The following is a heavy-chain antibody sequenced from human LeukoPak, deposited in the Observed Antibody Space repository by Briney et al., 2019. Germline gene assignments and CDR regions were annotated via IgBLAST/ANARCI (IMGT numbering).Heavy chain of an antibody. CDR1: GFPFGDFA. V-gene: IGHV3-23*01. CDR2: ITRSGQNT. D-gene: IGHD4-17*01. CDR3: ARDADYGVYDY. J-gene: IGHJ4*02. Sequence: PGGSLRLSCAASGFPFGDFAMTWVRQVPGGRLQWVSTITRSGQNTYYADSVKGRFTISRDNSKNTLYLQMNSLRAEDTAVYYCARDADYGVYDYWGQGTLVTVSS.